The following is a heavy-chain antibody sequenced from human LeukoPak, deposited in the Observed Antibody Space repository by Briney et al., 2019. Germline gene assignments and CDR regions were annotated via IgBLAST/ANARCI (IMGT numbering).Heavy chain of an antibody. CDR3: AGSGYSYGYGLDY. D-gene: IGHD5-18*01. Sequence: SETLSLTCAVYGGSFSGYYWSWIRQPPGKGLEWIGEINHSGSTNYNPSLKSRVTISVDTSKNQFSLKLSSVTAADTAVYYCAGSGYSYGYGLDYWGQGTLATVSS. V-gene: IGHV4-34*01. CDR1: GGSFSGYY. CDR2: INHSGST. J-gene: IGHJ4*02.